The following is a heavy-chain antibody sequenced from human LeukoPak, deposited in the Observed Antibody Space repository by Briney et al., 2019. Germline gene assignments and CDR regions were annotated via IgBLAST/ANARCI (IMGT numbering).Heavy chain of an antibody. CDR1: GGTFSSYA. J-gene: IGHJ3*02. Sequence: SVKVSCKASGGTFSSYAISWVRQAPGQGLEWMGGIIPIFGTANYAQKFQGRVTITTDESTSTAYMELSSLRSEDTAVYYCATDSLVGATWIDAFDIWGQGTMVTVSS. CDR2: IIPIFGTA. D-gene: IGHD1-26*01. CDR3: ATDSLVGATWIDAFDI. V-gene: IGHV1-69*05.